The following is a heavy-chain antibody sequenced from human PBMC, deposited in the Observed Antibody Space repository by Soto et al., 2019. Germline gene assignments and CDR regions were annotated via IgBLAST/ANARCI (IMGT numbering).Heavy chain of an antibody. D-gene: IGHD3-16*01. CDR2: IDYSGST. CDR3: ARMIPGYYFDY. Sequence: QVQLQESGPGLVKSSETLSLICTVSGGSVSSGGYYWSWIRQPPGKGLEWIGYIDYSGSTNYNPSLKSRVTLSVDTSKNQFSLRLSSATAADTAVYYCARMIPGYYFDYWGQGTLVTVSS. CDR1: GGSVSSGGYY. J-gene: IGHJ4*02. V-gene: IGHV4-61*08.